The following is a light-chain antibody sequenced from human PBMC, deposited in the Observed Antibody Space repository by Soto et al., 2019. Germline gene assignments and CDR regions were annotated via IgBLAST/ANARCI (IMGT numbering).Light chain of an antibody. Sequence: DIQMTQSPSSVSASVGDRVTITCRASQGISSWLAWYQQKQGKAPKXLIYAASSLQSGVPSRFSGSGSGTDLTLTISSLQPEDGETYFGQQSYSTPITFGQGTRLEIK. V-gene: IGKV1-12*01. CDR2: AAS. CDR3: QQSYSTPIT. CDR1: QGISSW. J-gene: IGKJ5*01.